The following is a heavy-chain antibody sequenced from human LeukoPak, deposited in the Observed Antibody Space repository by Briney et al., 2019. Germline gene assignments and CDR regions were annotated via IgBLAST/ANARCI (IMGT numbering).Heavy chain of an antibody. CDR2: IYYSGST. D-gene: IGHD3-10*01. Sequence: SETLSLTCTVFGDSISSYYWSWIRQPPGKGLEYIGYIYYSGSTNYNPSLKSRVTISVDTSKNQFSLKVSSVTTADTAVYYCARSGKSPHHHYYHMDVWGKGTTVTVS. CDR1: GDSISSYY. CDR3: ARSGKSPHHHYYHMDV. J-gene: IGHJ6*03. V-gene: IGHV4-59*01.